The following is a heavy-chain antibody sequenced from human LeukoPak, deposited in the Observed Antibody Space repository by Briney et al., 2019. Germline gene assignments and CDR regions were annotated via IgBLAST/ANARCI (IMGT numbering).Heavy chain of an antibody. D-gene: IGHD2-15*01. Sequence: GALVKVSCKASGGTFSSYAISWVRQAPGQGLEWMGGIIPIFGTANYAQKFQGRVTITADESTSTAYMELSSLRSEDTAVYYCARSRPAATYYYYMDVWGKGTTVTVSS. J-gene: IGHJ6*03. V-gene: IGHV1-69*13. CDR2: IIPIFGTA. CDR3: ARSRPAATYYYYMDV. CDR1: GGTFSSYA.